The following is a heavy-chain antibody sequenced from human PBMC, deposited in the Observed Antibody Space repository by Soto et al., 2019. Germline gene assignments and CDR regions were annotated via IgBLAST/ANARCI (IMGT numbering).Heavy chain of an antibody. D-gene: IGHD1-26*01. J-gene: IGHJ6*02. CDR1: GYTFTSYD. Sequence: ASVKVSCKASGYTFTSYDINWVRQATGQGLEWMGWMNPNSGNTGYAQKFQGRVTMTRNTSISTAYMELSSLRSEDTAVYYCARGMGGSYYNYYYYGMDVWGQGTLVTVSS. CDR2: MNPNSGNT. V-gene: IGHV1-8*01. CDR3: ARGMGGSYYNYYYYGMDV.